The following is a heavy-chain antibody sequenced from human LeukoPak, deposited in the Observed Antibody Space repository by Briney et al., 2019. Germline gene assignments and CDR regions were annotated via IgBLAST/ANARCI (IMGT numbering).Heavy chain of an antibody. CDR1: GGSISSSSYY. D-gene: IGHD2-2*01. J-gene: IGHJ3*02. CDR2: IYYSGST. CDR3: ARIYCSSTSCWNNDAFDI. Sequence: SETLSLTCTVSGGSISSSSYYWGWIRQPPGKGLEWIGYIYYSGSTNYNPSLKSRVTISVDTSKNQFSLKLSSVTAADTAVYYCARIYCSSTSCWNNDAFDIWGQGTMVTVSS. V-gene: IGHV4-61*05.